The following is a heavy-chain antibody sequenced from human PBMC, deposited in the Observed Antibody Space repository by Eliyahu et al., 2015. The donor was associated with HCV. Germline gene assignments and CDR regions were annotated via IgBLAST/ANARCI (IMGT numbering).Heavy chain of an antibody. J-gene: IGHJ4*02. D-gene: IGHD3-22*01. CDR2: ITGSGDST. CDR3: AKFVHYDGSGSPFDY. CDR1: GFXFSNYA. V-gene: IGHV3-23*01. Sequence: EVQLLESGGGLVHPGGSLRLSCAASGFXFSNYAXNWVRQAPGKGLGWVSAITGSGDSTYYADSVKGRFTISRDNSKNTLYLQMNSLRAEDTAVYYCAKFVHYDGSGSPFDYWGQGTLVTVSS.